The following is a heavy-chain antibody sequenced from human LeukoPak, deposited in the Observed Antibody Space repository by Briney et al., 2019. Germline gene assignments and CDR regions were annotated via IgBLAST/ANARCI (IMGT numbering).Heavy chain of an antibody. CDR2: IHYSGST. J-gene: IGHJ4*02. CDR3: ASWREDSSGYFDY. V-gene: IGHV4-39*07. D-gene: IGHD3-22*01. Sequence: SETLSLTCTVSGGSISGSSYYWGWIRQPPGKGLEWIGSIHYSGSTYYNPSLKSRVTMSVDTSKNQFSLKLSSVTAADTAVYYCASWREDSSGYFDYWGQGTLVTVSS. CDR1: GGSISGSSYY.